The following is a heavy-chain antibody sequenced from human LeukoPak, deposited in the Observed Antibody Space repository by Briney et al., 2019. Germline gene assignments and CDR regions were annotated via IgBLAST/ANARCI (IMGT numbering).Heavy chain of an antibody. Sequence: SETLSLTCAVYGGSFSGYYWSWIRQPPGEGLEWIGEINHSGSTNYNPSLKSRVTISVDTSKNQFSLKLSSVTAADTAVYYCARGLTDAVAALPFDYWGQGTLVTVSS. J-gene: IGHJ4*02. V-gene: IGHV4-34*01. CDR2: INHSGST. CDR3: ARGLTDAVAALPFDY. D-gene: IGHD6-19*01. CDR1: GGSFSGYY.